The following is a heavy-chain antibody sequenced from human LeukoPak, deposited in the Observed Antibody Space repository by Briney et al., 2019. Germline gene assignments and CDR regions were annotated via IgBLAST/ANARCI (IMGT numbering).Heavy chain of an antibody. V-gene: IGHV3-30*18. J-gene: IGHJ4*02. CDR2: ISYDGSNK. CDR3: AKASPLRIAAAGRFDY. CDR1: GFTFSSYG. D-gene: IGHD6-13*01. Sequence: GGSLRLSCAASGFTFSSYGMHWVRQAPGKGLEWVAVISYDGSNKYYADSVKGRFTISRDNSKNTLYLQMNSLRAEDTAVYYCAKASPLRIAAAGRFDYWGQGTLVTVSS.